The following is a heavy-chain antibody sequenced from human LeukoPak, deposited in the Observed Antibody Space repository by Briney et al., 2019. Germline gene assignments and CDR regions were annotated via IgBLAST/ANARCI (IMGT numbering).Heavy chain of an antibody. CDR2: NSAYNGNI. CDR3: ASMSGYYPSDYFDY. D-gene: IGHD3-3*01. J-gene: IGHJ4*02. Sequence: ASAKVSCKASGYTYISYGITWVRQATGQWLEWLGWNSAYNGNIDYAQKLQGRVTLTTDTSTSTAYMEVRSLRSDDTAVYYCASMSGYYPSDYFDYWGQGTLVTVSS. CDR1: GYTYISYG. V-gene: IGHV1-18*01.